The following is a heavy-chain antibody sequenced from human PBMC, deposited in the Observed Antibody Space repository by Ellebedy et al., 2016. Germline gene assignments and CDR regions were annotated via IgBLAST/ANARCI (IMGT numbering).Heavy chain of an antibody. CDR3: ARARDFTSLGY. CDR1: GYTFTSYG. D-gene: IGHD2/OR15-2a*01. Sequence: ASVKVSXXASGYTFTSYGISWVRQAPGQGLEWMGWISAYNGNTNYAQKLQGRVTITRDTSASTAYMELSSLRSEDTAVYYCARARDFTSLGYWGQGTLVTVSS. J-gene: IGHJ4*02. CDR2: ISAYNGNT. V-gene: IGHV1-18*01.